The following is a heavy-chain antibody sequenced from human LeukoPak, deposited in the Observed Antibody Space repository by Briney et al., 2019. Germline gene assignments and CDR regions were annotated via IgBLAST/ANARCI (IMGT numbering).Heavy chain of an antibody. D-gene: IGHD3-10*01. CDR1: GGSISSSSYY. J-gene: IGHJ4*02. Sequence: PSETLSLTCTVSGGSISSSSYYWGWIRQPPGKGLEWIGSIYYSGSTYYNPSLKSRVTISVDTSKNQFSLKLSSVTAADTAVYYCASLGSGSYLYWGQGTLVTVSS. V-gene: IGHV4-39*01. CDR3: ASLGSGSYLY. CDR2: IYYSGST.